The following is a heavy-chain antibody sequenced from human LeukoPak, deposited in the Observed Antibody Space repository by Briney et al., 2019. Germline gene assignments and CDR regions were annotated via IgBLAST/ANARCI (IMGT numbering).Heavy chain of an antibody. CDR2: INANDGGT. J-gene: IGHJ4*02. Sequence: GAPVKVSCKASGNTFTGYFIHWVRQAPGQGLEWMGRINANDGGTQYAQHFQGRVTMTRDTSTNTAYMELSSLTSDDTALFYCAREILVLTGTKLYYFDYWGQGTLVTVSS. CDR1: GNTFTGYF. CDR3: AREILVLTGTKLYYFDY. V-gene: IGHV1-2*06. D-gene: IGHD1-7*01.